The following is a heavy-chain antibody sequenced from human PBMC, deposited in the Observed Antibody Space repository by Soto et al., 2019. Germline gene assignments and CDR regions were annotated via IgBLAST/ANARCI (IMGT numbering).Heavy chain of an antibody. D-gene: IGHD6-6*01. CDR3: ARMYSTSSGFDY. Sequence: QVQLQESGPGLVKPSETLSLTCTVSGGSINSNSYYWAWIRQPPGKGLEWIGSIYYSGSTYYNPSLKSRVTISVDTSKDQFSLNLSSVTAADTAVYYCARMYSTSSGFDYWGQGTLVTVSS. J-gene: IGHJ4*02. V-gene: IGHV4-39*01. CDR2: IYYSGST. CDR1: GGSINSNSYY.